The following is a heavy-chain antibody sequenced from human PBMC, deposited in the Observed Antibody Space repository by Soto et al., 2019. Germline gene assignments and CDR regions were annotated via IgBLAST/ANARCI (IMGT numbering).Heavy chain of an antibody. CDR3: ARLPGGSGSYYSYYYYYYGMDV. CDR1: GGSFSGYY. J-gene: IGHJ6*02. D-gene: IGHD3-10*01. V-gene: IGHV4-34*01. Sequence: PSETLSLTCAVYGGSFSGYYWSWIRQPPWRGLEWIGEINHSGITNYNPSLKSRVTISVDTSKNQFSLKLSSVTAADTAVYYCARLPGGSGSYYSYYYYYYGMDVWGQGTTVTVSS. CDR2: INHSGIT.